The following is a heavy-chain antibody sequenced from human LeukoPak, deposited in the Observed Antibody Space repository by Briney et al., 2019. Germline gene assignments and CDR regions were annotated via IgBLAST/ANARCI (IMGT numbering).Heavy chain of an antibody. J-gene: IGHJ4*02. D-gene: IGHD1-26*01. V-gene: IGHV3-21*01. CDR3: ARLLGGGYDFDY. CDR1: GFTFSIYS. Sequence: GGSLRLSCAASGFTFSIYSMNWVRQAPGKGLEWVSSISSSSSYIYYADSVKGRFTISRDNAKNSLYLQMNSLRAEDTAVYYCARLLGGGYDFDYWGQGTLVTVSS. CDR2: ISSSSSYI.